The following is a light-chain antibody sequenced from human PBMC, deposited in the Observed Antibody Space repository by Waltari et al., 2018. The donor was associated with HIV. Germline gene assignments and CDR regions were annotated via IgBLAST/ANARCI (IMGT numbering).Light chain of an antibody. J-gene: IGKJ1*01. CDR1: QNITSY. Sequence: IQMTQSPSSLSASVGARVTITCRARQNITSYLNWYQQKPGKAPKLLIYATSTLQSGVPSRFSASGSGTDFTLTISSLQPEDFATYYCQQSYSTPRTFGQGTKVEIK. CDR3: QQSYSTPRT. V-gene: IGKV1-39*01. CDR2: ATS.